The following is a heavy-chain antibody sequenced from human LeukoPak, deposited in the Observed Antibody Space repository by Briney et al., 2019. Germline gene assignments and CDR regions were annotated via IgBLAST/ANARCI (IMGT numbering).Heavy chain of an antibody. V-gene: IGHV3-53*01. CDR1: GFTVSSNY. J-gene: IGHJ4*02. CDR2: IYSGGST. D-gene: IGHD6-19*01. Sequence: PGGSLRLSCAASGFTVSSNYMIWVRQAPGKGLEWVSFIYSGGSTYYEDSVKGRFTIPRDNSKNTVYLQMNRLRAEDTAVYYCARGHSSEGFDYWGQGTLVTVSS. CDR3: ARGHSSEGFDY.